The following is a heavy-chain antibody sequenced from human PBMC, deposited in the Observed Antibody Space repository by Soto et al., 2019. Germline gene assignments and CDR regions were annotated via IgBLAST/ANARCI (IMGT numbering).Heavy chain of an antibody. CDR1: GFTFRNYA. V-gene: IGHV3-23*01. CDR3: AKGLVSGSYHYYYGTDV. D-gene: IGHD1-26*01. Sequence: EVEVLESGGGLVQPGGSLRLSCAASGFTFRNYAMSWIRQAPGKGLEWASGISGSGDDTHFGDSVKGRFTISRDNSKNTLYLQMNGLRADDTAIYYCAKGLVSGSYHYYYGTDVWGQGTTVIVSS. J-gene: IGHJ6*02. CDR2: ISGSGDDT.